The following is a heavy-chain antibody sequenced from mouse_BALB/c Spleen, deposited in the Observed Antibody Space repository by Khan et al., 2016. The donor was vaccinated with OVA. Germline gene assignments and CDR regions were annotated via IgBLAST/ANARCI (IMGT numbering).Heavy chain of an antibody. CDR2: IWSGGST. Sequence: QVQLKQSGPGLVQPSQSLSITCTVSGFSLTSYGVHWVRQSPGKGLEWLGVIWSGGSTDYNAAFISRLSISKDNSKSQVFFKMNSLQANDTAIYYCARIFIGTTAYAMDYGGQGTSVTVSS. CDR1: GFSLTSYG. CDR3: ARIFIGTTAYAMDY. D-gene: IGHD2-14*01. J-gene: IGHJ4*01. V-gene: IGHV2-2*02.